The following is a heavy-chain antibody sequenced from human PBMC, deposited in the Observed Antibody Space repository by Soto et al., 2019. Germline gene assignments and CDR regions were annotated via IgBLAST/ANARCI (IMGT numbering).Heavy chain of an antibody. CDR3: ARGQIQSDFDY. CDR1: GYTSTSYG. CDR2: ISAYNDNT. V-gene: IGHV1-18*04. J-gene: IGHJ4*02. Sequence: ASVKVSCKASGYTSTSYGLNWVRQAPGQGLEWMGWISAYNDNTYYAQKVQGRVILTIDTSTSTGSMELRSLISDDTAVYYCARGQIQSDFDYWGQGSLVTVSS. D-gene: IGHD3-3*01.